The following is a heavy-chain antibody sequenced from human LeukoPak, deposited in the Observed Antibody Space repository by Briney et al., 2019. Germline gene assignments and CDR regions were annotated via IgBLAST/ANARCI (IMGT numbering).Heavy chain of an antibody. J-gene: IGHJ6*03. CDR2: ISAYNGNT. D-gene: IGHD6-13*01. CDR3: ARVGGHRSYSSSWLGIDYYYYMDV. V-gene: IGHV1-18*01. Sequence: ASVKVSCTASGYTFTSYGISWVRQAPGQGLEWMGWISAYNGNTNYAQKLQGRVTMTTDTSTSTAYMELRSLRSDDTAVYYCARVGGHRSYSSSWLGIDYYYYMDVWGKGTTVTVSS. CDR1: GYTFTSYG.